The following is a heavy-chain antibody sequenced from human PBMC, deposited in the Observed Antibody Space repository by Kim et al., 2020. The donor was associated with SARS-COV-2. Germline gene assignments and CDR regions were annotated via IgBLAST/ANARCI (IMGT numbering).Heavy chain of an antibody. CDR2: ISWDGGST. Sequence: GGSLRLSCAASGFTFDDYTMHWVRQAPGKGLEWVSLISWDGGSTYYADSVKGRFTISRDNSKNSLYLQMNSLRTEDTALYYCAKDIEDTAMVGGFDYWGQGTLVTVSS. D-gene: IGHD5-18*01. V-gene: IGHV3-43*01. CDR1: GFTFDDYT. J-gene: IGHJ4*02. CDR3: AKDIEDTAMVGGFDY.